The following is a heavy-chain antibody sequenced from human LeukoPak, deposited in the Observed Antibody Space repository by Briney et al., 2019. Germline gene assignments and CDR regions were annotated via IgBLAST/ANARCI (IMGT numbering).Heavy chain of an antibody. Sequence: GGSLRLSCNASGFALSNYAMTWVRQGPRKGLEWVSAISVTGNTYHAESLKGRFTISRDNSKDTLYLQMRSLRAEDAGVYYCAKAPVTTCLGAYCYPFDLWGQGTQVTVSS. CDR3: AKAPVTTCLGAYCYPFDL. CDR1: GFALSNYA. J-gene: IGHJ4*02. CDR2: ISVTGNT. D-gene: IGHD2-21*01. V-gene: IGHV3-23*01.